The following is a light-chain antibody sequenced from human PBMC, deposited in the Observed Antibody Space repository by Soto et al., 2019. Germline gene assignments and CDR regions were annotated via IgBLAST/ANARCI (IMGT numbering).Light chain of an antibody. Sequence: QSALTQPPSASGSPGQSVTISCTGTSSDVGGYNYVSWYQQHPGKAPKLMIYEVSKRPSGVPDRLSGSKSGNTASLTVSGLQAEDEADYYCSSYAGSNNFEVFGTGTKVTVL. CDR2: EVS. V-gene: IGLV2-8*01. CDR3: SSYAGSNNFEV. J-gene: IGLJ1*01. CDR1: SSDVGGYNY.